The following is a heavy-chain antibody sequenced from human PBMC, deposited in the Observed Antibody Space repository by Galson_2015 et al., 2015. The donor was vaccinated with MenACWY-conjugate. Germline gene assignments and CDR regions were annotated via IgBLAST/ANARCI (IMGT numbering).Heavy chain of an antibody. V-gene: IGHV3-23*01. D-gene: IGHD1-26*01. CDR3: VKSSWVASGWGYFDY. CDR1: GFTFSRYA. Sequence: SLRLSCAASGFTFSRYAMTWVRQAPGKGLEWVSGISGRSGSTYYADSVKGRFTISRDNSKNTLYLQMNSLRAEDTAVYYCVKSSWVASGWGYFDYWGQGTLVTVSS. J-gene: IGHJ4*02. CDR2: ISGRSGST.